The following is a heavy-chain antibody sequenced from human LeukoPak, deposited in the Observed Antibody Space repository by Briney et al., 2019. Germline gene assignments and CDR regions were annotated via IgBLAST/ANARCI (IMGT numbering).Heavy chain of an antibody. V-gene: IGHV4-59*01. J-gene: IGHJ6*03. CDR1: GGSISSYY. Sequence: ASETLSLTCTVSGGSISSYYWSWIRQPPGKGLEWTGYIYYSGSTNYNPSLKSRVTISVDTSKNQFSLRLSSVTAADTAVYFCARGGYSSGTYYYYMDVWGKGTTVTVSS. CDR2: IYYSGST. D-gene: IGHD5-18*01. CDR3: ARGGYSSGTYYYYMDV.